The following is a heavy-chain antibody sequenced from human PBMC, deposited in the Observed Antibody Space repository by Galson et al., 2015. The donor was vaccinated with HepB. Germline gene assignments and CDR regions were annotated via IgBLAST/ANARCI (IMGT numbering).Heavy chain of an antibody. D-gene: IGHD6-13*01. CDR2: IRSQATNYAA. V-gene: IGHV3-73*01. CDR1: GFTFSGSA. Sequence: SLRLSCAASGFTFSGSAIHWVRQAFGRGPEWIGHIRSQATNYAALYVLSLKGRFTISRDDSKNMAYLHMRSLKTDDTAVYYCVRSGDFSGYSSRWGQGTLVTVSS. J-gene: IGHJ4*02. CDR3: VRSGDFSGYSSR.